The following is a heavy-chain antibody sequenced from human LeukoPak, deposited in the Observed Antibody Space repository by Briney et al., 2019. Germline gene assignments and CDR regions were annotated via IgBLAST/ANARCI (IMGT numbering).Heavy chain of an antibody. J-gene: IGHJ4*02. D-gene: IGHD3-3*01. CDR2: ISYHGTGQ. V-gene: IGHV3-30*04. CDR1: GFTFSDYT. CDR3: ARDGGYDFWSGYYQDY. Sequence: GGSLRLSCAASGFTFSDYTIHWVSQAPGKGLEWVAVISYHGTGQYYADSVKGRFSISRDNSKNTLYLQMNSLRTEDTAVYYCARDGGYDFWSGYYQDYWGQGTLVTVSS.